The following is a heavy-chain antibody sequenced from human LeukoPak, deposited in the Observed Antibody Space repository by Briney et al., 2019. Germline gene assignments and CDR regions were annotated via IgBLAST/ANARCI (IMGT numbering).Heavy chain of an antibody. Sequence: PSETLSLTCTVSGGSINSSPYYWGWIRQPPGKGLEWIAIIYYSGTTYYNPSLKSRVTISVDTSKNQFSLQLNSVTPEDTAVYYCARGGVGIAVAGMDYWGQGTLVTVSS. CDR1: GGSINSSPYY. CDR3: ARGGVGIAVAGMDY. J-gene: IGHJ4*02. D-gene: IGHD6-19*01. V-gene: IGHV4-39*07. CDR2: IYYSGTT.